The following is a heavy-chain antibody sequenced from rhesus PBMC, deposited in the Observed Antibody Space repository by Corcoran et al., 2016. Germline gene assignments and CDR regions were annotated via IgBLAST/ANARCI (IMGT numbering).Heavy chain of an antibody. Sequence: EVQLVESGGGLVQPGGSLRLSCAAAGFTFSSYGMHWVRQAPGKGLEWVAVISYDGSKKYYADSMKDRFTITRDNSKNILYLQMNTLKMEDTAVYYCGRDQYSSWSGPLDYWGQGVLVTVSS. CDR3: GRDQYSSWSGPLDY. D-gene: IGHD6-13*01. CDR1: GFTFSSYG. V-gene: IGHV3-54*02. CDR2: ISYDGSKK. J-gene: IGHJ4*01.